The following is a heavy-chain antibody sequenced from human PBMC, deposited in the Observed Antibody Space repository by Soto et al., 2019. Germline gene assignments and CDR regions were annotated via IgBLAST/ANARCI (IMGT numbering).Heavy chain of an antibody. CDR1: GFTFSNFA. Sequence: EVQLVESGGGLVHPGGSLRLSCAASGFTFSNFAVNWARQAPGKGLEWLAFISSTGSAEYYADAVKGRFTVSRDNVKNLAFLQMNSLRDEDTAVYFCASDSPSCGSSSCLFDRWGQGTLVTVSS. D-gene: IGHD2-2*01. CDR2: ISSTGSAE. J-gene: IGHJ4*02. CDR3: ASDSPSCGSSSCLFDR. V-gene: IGHV3-48*02.